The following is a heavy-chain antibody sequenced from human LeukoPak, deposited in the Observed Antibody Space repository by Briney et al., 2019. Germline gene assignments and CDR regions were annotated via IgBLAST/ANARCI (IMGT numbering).Heavy chain of an antibody. Sequence: ASVKVSCKASGYTFTGYYMHWVRQAPGQGLEWMGWINPNSGGTNYAQKFQGRVTMARDTSISTAYMELSRLRSDDTAVYYCARDDHYYGSGSYRYWGQGTLVTVSS. D-gene: IGHD3-10*01. CDR3: ARDDHYYGSGSYRY. V-gene: IGHV1-2*02. CDR2: INPNSGGT. CDR1: GYTFTGYY. J-gene: IGHJ4*02.